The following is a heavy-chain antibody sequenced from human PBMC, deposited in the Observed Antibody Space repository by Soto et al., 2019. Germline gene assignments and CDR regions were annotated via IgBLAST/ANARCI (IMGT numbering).Heavy chain of an antibody. CDR2: INPSGGGT. CDR1: GYTFTTHY. J-gene: IGHJ6*02. D-gene: IGHD3-9*01. Sequence: QVQMVQSGAEVKKPGASVKVSCKASGYTFTTHYIHWVRQAPGQGLEWMGMINPSGGGTSSAQKFQGRVTLTRDTSTSTVYMELSSLRSEDTAVYYCVRDRGYDILTASYGLDVWGQGTTVTVSS. CDR3: VRDRGYDILTASYGLDV. V-gene: IGHV1-46*01.